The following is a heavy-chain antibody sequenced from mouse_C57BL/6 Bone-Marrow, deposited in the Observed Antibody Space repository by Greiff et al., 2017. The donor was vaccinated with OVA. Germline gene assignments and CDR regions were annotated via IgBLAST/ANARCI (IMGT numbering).Heavy chain of an antibody. J-gene: IGHJ3*01. CDR1: GYTFTDYN. D-gene: IGHD2-1*01. V-gene: IGHV1-18*01. CDR2: INPNNGGT. Sequence: VQLKESGPELVKPGASVKIPCKASGYTFTDYNMDWVKQSHGKSLEWIGDINPNNGGTIYNQKFKGKATLTVDKSSSTAYMELRSLTSEDTAVYYCARRRAIYYGNSFAYWGQGTLVTVSA. CDR3: ARRRAIYYGNSFAY.